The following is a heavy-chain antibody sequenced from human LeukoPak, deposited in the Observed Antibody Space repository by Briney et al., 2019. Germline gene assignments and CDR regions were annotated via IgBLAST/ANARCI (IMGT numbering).Heavy chain of an antibody. Sequence: PSETLSLTCAVSGYSISSGYYWGWIRQPPGKGLEWIGSIYHRGSTYYNPSLKSRVTISVDMSKNHFSLRLSSMTAADTAVYYCARVSGMNIKVWALGTLVTVSS. D-gene: IGHD3-10*01. V-gene: IGHV4-38-2*01. CDR2: IYHRGST. J-gene: IGHJ4*02. CDR3: ARVSGMNIKV. CDR1: GYSISSGYY.